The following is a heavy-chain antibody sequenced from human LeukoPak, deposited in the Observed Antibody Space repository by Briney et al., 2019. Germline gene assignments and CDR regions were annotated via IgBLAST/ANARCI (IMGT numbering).Heavy chain of an antibody. CDR3: ARDSDYVWGSYDY. CDR1: GYTFTSYG. J-gene: IGHJ4*02. Sequence: GASVKVSCKASGYTFTSYGISWVRQAPGQGLEWMGWINPNSGGTNYAQKFQGRVTMTRDTSISTAYMELSRLRSDDTAVYYCARDSDYVWGSYDYWGQGTLVTVSS. D-gene: IGHD3-16*01. CDR2: INPNSGGT. V-gene: IGHV1-2*02.